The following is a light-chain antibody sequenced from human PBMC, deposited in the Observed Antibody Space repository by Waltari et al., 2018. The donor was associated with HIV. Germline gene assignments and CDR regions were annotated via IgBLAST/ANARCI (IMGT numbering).Light chain of an antibody. V-gene: IGKV2-28*01. CDR2: LAS. CDR1: QSLLTKSGQKDLDY. Sequence: DIVMTQSPLSLSVTPGEPASMSCRSSQSLLTKSGQKDLDYLDWYVQKPGQSPQLLIHLASNRASGVPDRFSGSGSGTDFTLTISRVEAEDVGVYYCMQGTHWPPYTFGQATKLEIK. CDR3: MQGTHWPPYT. J-gene: IGKJ2*01.